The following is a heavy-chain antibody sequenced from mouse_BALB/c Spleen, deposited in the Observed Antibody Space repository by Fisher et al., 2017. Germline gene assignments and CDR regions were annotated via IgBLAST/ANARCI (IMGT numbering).Heavy chain of an antibody. Sequence: KFKGKATLTVDKSSSTAYMQLKSLTSEDSAVYYCAREGNYGYFDVWGAGTTVTVSS. V-gene: IGHV1-42*01. J-gene: IGHJ1*01. D-gene: IGHD2-1*01. CDR3: AREGNYGYFDV.